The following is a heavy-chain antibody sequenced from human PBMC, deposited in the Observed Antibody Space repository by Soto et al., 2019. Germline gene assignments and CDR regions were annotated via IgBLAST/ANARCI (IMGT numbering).Heavy chain of an antibody. CDR3: ARSIAAAGTTLFDS. D-gene: IGHD6-13*01. CDR1: GGSISSYY. Sequence: SETLSLTCTVSGGSISSYYWSWIRQPPGKGLEWIAYIYFSGTTNYNPSLKSRVTISVDTSKNQFSLKLSSVTAADTAIYYCARSIAAAGTTLFDSWGQGALVTVSS. CDR2: IYFSGTT. V-gene: IGHV4-59*01. J-gene: IGHJ4*02.